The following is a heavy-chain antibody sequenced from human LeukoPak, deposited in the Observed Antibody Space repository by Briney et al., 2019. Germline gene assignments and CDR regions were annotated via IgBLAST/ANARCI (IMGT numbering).Heavy chain of an antibody. CDR3: AREAVHYGSGSLDY. V-gene: IGHV4-4*07. J-gene: IGHJ4*02. Sequence: SETLSLTCTVSGGSISIYYWTWIRQPAGKGLEWIGRIPSSGSTNYSPSLKSRVAMSLDTPKNQFSLELSSVTAADTAVYYCAREAVHYGSGSLDYWGQGTLVTVSS. CDR1: GGSISIYY. CDR2: IPSSGST. D-gene: IGHD3-10*01.